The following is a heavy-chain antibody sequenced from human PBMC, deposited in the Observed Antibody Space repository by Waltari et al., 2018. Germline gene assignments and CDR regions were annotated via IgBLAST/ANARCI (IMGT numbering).Heavy chain of an antibody. D-gene: IGHD1-26*01. CDR1: GFTFSSYA. V-gene: IGHV3-23*01. J-gene: IGHJ4*02. CDR2: ISGSGGST. Sequence: EVQLLESGGGLVQPGGSLRLSCAASGFTFSSYAMSWVRQAPGKGLEWVSAISGSGGSTYYADSVKGRFTISRDNSKNSLYLQMNSLRAEDTALYYCAKGSGSYSHFDYWGQGTLVTVSS. CDR3: AKGSGSYSHFDY.